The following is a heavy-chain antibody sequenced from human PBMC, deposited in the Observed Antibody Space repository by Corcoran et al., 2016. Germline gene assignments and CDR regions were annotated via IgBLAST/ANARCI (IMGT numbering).Heavy chain of an antibody. CDR3: AREVDYYDSSGYYYFDY. Sequence: QVQLQQSGPGLVKPSQTLSLTCAISGDSVSSNSAAWNWIRQSPSRDLEWLGRTYYRSKWYNDYAVSVKSRITINPDTSKNQFSLQLNSVTPEDTAVYYCAREVDYYDSSGYYYFDYWGQGTLVTVSS. V-gene: IGHV6-1*01. CDR1: GDSVSSNSAA. CDR2: TYYRSKWYN. J-gene: IGHJ4*02. D-gene: IGHD3-22*01.